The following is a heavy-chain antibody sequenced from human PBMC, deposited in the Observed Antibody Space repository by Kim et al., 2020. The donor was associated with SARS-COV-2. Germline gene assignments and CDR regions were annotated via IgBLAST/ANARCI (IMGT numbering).Heavy chain of an antibody. Sequence: GGSLRLSCAASGFTFSSYAMSWVRQAPGKGLEWVSAISGSGGSTYYADSVKGRFTISRDNSKNTLYLQMNSLRAEDTAVYYCAKGLTVTVKSAGWLGYWGQGTLVTVSS. CDR1: GFTFSSYA. CDR2: ISGSGGST. D-gene: IGHD4-4*01. J-gene: IGHJ4*02. CDR3: AKGLTVTVKSAGWLGY. V-gene: IGHV3-23*01.